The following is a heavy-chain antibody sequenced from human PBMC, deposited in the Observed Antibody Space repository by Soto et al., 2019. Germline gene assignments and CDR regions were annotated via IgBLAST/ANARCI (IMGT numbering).Heavy chain of an antibody. J-gene: IGHJ4*02. V-gene: IGHV3-74*03. Sequence: LXLSCAASRFTFGYYWMHWFRQPPGKGPEWVSRMTGDGRTTQYADSVKGRFTASRDNAKSTLYLQMNSLRAEDTAVYYCATDEVDYWGQGTLVTV. CDR2: MTGDGRTT. CDR1: RFTFGYYW. CDR3: ATDEVDY.